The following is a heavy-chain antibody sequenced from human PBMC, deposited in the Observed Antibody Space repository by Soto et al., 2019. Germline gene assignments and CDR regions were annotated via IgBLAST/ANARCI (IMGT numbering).Heavy chain of an antibody. CDR2: IYDSGST. V-gene: IGHV4-30-2*01. CDR1: GDSISRGGYS. D-gene: IGHD6-6*01. CDR3: ARGSSSYYDYGMDV. Sequence: KPSETLSLTCAVSGDSISRGGYSWTWIRQPPGKALEWIGNIYDSGSTSYNPSLKSRVTISVDTSKNQFSLRLTSVTAADTAVYFCARGSSSYYDYGMDVWGQGTTVT. J-gene: IGHJ6*02.